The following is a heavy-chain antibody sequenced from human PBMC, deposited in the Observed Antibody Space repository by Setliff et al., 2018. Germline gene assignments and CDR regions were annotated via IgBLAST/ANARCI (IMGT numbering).Heavy chain of an antibody. V-gene: IGHV3-7*03. J-gene: IGHJ4*02. Sequence: GGSLRLSCAASGFIFSTYWMSWVRQAPGKGLEWVANIKQDGSDKYYVGSVKGRFTISRDNAKNSLYLQMSSLRAEDTAVYYCARWTARAVDYWGQGTLVTVSS. CDR2: IKQDGSDK. CDR1: GFIFSTYW. D-gene: IGHD6-6*01. CDR3: ARWTARAVDY.